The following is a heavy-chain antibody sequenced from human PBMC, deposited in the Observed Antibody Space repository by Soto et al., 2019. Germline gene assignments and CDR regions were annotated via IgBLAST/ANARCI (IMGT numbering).Heavy chain of an antibody. V-gene: IGHV4-59*01. D-gene: IGHD3-3*01. CDR1: GGSISSYY. Sequence: SETLSLTCTVSGGSISSYYWSWIRQPPGKGLEWIGYIYYSGSTNYNPSLKSRVTISVDTSKNQFSLKLSSVTAADTAVCYCARATPYYDFWSGYDRDYYYYMDVWGKGTTVTVSS. CDR3: ARATPYYDFWSGYDRDYYYYMDV. CDR2: IYYSGST. J-gene: IGHJ6*03.